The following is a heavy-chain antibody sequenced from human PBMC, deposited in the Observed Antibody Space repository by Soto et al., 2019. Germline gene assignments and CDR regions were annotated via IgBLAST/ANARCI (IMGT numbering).Heavy chain of an antibody. CDR1: GFPFSSTD. Sequence: GGSLRLSCAASGFPFSSTDMTWVRQAPGKGLEWVSTIDGSGGTTYYADSVKGRFTISRDNSINTVFLQMNSLRADDTALYFCAKNSGWFNTWGQGALVTVS. CDR3: AKNSGWFNT. V-gene: IGHV3-23*01. CDR2: IDGSGGTT. J-gene: IGHJ5*02. D-gene: IGHD3-10*01.